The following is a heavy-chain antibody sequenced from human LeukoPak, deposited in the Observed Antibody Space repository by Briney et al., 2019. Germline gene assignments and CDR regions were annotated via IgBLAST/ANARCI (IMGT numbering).Heavy chain of an antibody. Sequence: GASVKVSCKASGYTFTSYGISWVRQAPGQGLEWMGWISAYNGNTNYAQKLQGRVTMTTDTSTSTAYMELRSLRADDTAVYYCARDPRDWSGYYMGPQLNYCYGMDVWGQGTTVTVSS. CDR3: ARDPRDWSGYYMGPQLNYCYGMDV. V-gene: IGHV1-18*01. CDR1: GYTFTSYG. D-gene: IGHD3-3*01. CDR2: ISAYNGNT. J-gene: IGHJ6*02.